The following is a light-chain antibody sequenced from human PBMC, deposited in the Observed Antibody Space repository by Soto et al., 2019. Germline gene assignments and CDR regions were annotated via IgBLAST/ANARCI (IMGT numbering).Light chain of an antibody. CDR2: AAS. J-gene: IGKJ5*01. V-gene: IGKV1-39*01. CDR3: QQRYSTTIT. CDR1: QSISSY. Sequence: IQMTQSPSSLSSSLGDRVTITCGASQSISSYLNWYQQKPGKAPKLLIYAASSLQSGVPSRFSGSGSGTDCTITISSLQKEDGTTYDCQQRYSTTITFGQGTRLEIK.